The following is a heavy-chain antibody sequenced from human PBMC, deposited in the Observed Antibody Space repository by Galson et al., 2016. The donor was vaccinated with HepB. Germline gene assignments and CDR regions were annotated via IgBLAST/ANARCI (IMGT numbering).Heavy chain of an antibody. J-gene: IGHJ4*02. CDR1: GYTFSDYY. Sequence: SVKVSCKASGYTFSDYYIHWVRQAPGQGLEWMGLINPSGGRTSDAQKFQGRVIMTRDTSTSTVYLELSSLSSDDTAIYYCARDRRFGVFCSGDCYSSYYFDNWGQGTLVIVSS. CDR3: ARDRRFGVFCSGDCYSSYYFDN. V-gene: IGHV1-46*01. D-gene: IGHD2-21*02. CDR2: INPSGGRT.